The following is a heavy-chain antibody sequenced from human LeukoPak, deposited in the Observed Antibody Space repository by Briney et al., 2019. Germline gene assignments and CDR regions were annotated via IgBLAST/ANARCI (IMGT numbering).Heavy chain of an antibody. J-gene: IGHJ3*02. Sequence: SETLSLTCTVSGGSISSYYWSWIRQPPGKGLEWIGYIYYSGSTNYNPSLKSRVTISVDTSKNQFSLKLSSVTAADTAVYYCARALYYYDTRVTSTGGPTDAFDIWGQGTMVTVSS. CDR3: ARALYYYDTRVTSTGGPTDAFDI. V-gene: IGHV4-59*01. CDR1: GGSISSYY. D-gene: IGHD3-22*01. CDR2: IYYSGST.